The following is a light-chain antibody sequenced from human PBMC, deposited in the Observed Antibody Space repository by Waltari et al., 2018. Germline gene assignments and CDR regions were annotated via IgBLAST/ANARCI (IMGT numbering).Light chain of an antibody. CDR1: QSVTRA. CDR3: QHYLRLPVT. Sequence: EIVLTQSPGTLSLSQGESATLSCRTSQSVTRALAWYLQKPGQAPRLLSYGASNRATGIPDRFSGSGSGTDFSLTISSLEPEDFAVYYCQHYLRLPVTFGQGTKVELK. CDR2: GAS. J-gene: IGKJ1*01. V-gene: IGKV3-20*01.